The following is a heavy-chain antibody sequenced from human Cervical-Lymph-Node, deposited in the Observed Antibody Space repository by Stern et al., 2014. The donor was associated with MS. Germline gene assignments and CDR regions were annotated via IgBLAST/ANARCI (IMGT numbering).Heavy chain of an antibody. CDR2: IIPIFCTA. Sequence: VQLVQSGAEVKKPGSSVKVSCKASGGTFSSYAISWVRQAPGQGLEWMGGIIPIFCTANYAQKFEGRVTITADESTSTAYMELSSLRSEDTAVYYCARNTYYYDSSGYYSRVGYFDYWGQGTLVTVSS. J-gene: IGHJ4*02. CDR1: GGTFSSYA. V-gene: IGHV1-69*01. D-gene: IGHD3-22*01. CDR3: ARNTYYYDSSGYYSRVGYFDY.